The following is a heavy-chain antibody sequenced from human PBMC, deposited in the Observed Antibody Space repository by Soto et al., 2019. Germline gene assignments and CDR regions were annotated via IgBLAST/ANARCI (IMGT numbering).Heavy chain of an antibody. V-gene: IGHV1-18*04. Sequence: ASVQVSCKASGYAVSNYGINWVRQAPGQGLEWMGWISSYNGNTKYAQKLQGRITMTTDPSTSTGYMELRSLRSDDTAVYYCAISTWSGSYFGMDVWGQGTTVTVSS. J-gene: IGHJ6*02. CDR3: AISTWSGSYFGMDV. CDR1: GYAVSNYG. D-gene: IGHD3-3*01. CDR2: ISSYNGNT.